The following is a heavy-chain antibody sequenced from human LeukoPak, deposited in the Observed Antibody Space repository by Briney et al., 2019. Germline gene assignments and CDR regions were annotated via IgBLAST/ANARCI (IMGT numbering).Heavy chain of an antibody. Sequence: PGGSLRLSCVASGFNFNDYAMYWVRQTPGKGLEWVTLISYDGYDKSYADSARGRFTISRDNSKNTLYLQVDSLRSEDTAVYYCARDFFPVVDSTWYEIGYWGQGTLVIVSS. V-gene: IGHV3-30-3*01. CDR1: GFNFNDYA. CDR2: ISYDGYDK. J-gene: IGHJ4*02. CDR3: ARDFFPVVDSTWYEIGY. D-gene: IGHD2-21*01.